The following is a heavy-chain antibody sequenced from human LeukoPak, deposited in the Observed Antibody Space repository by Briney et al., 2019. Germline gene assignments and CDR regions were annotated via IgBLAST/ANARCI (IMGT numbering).Heavy chain of an antibody. J-gene: IGHJ4*02. CDR3: ATWGAAAGQYYFDY. Sequence: SETLSLTCAVYGGSFSGYYWSWIRQPPGKGLEWIGEINHSGSTNYNPSLKSRVTISVDTSKNQFSLKLSSVTAADTAVYYCATWGAAAGQYYFDYWGQGTLVTVSS. D-gene: IGHD6-13*01. V-gene: IGHV4-34*01. CDR1: GGSFSGYY. CDR2: INHSGST.